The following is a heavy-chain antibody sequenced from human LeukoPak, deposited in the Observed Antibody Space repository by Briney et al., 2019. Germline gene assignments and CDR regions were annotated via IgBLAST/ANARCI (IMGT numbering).Heavy chain of an antibody. Sequence: GGSLRLSCAASGFTFSSYAMSWVRQAPGKGLEWVSAISGSGGSTYYADSVKGWFTISRDHSKNTLYLQMNSLRAEDTAVYYCAKSSSGAAVAGGSSWGQGTLVTVSS. CDR3: AKSSSGAAVAGGSS. D-gene: IGHD6-19*01. V-gene: IGHV3-23*01. CDR1: GFTFSSYA. J-gene: IGHJ4*02. CDR2: ISGSGGST.